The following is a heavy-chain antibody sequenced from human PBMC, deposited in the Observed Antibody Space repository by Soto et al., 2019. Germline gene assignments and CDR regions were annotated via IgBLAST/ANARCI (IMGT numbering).Heavy chain of an antibody. V-gene: IGHV3-33*01. D-gene: IGHD2-15*01. CDR2: IWYDGSNK. Sequence: GGSLRLSCAASGFTFSSYGMHWVRQAPGKGLEWVAVIWYDGSNKYYADSVKGRFTISRDNSKNTLYLQMNSLRAEDTAVYYCARDPDPVEVVVVAATPRGFDPWGQGTLVTVSS. CDR3: ARDPDPVEVVVVAATPRGFDP. CDR1: GFTFSSYG. J-gene: IGHJ5*02.